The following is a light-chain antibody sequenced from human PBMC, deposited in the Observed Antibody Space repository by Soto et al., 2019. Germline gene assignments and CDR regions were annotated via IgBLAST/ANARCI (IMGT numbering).Light chain of an antibody. Sequence: EIVLTQSPGTLSVSPGERATLSCRASQTISSNYLAWYQQKPGQAPSLLIYGTSSRATGIPDRFSGSGSGTDFTLTISRMESEDSAIYCCQQYVSWTFGQGTKVEIK. CDR3: QQYVSWT. V-gene: IGKV3-20*01. J-gene: IGKJ1*01. CDR2: GTS. CDR1: QTISSNY.